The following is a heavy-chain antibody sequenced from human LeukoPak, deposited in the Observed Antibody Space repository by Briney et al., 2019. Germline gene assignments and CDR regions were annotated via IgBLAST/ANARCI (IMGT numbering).Heavy chain of an antibody. D-gene: IGHD3-22*01. Sequence: GGSLRLSCAASGFTFSSYAMSWVRQAPGKELEWVSSISSSSSYIYYADSVKGRFTISRDNAKNSLYLQMNSLRAEDTAVYYCARDRGYYDSRDAFDIWGQGTMVTVSS. CDR3: ARDRGYYDSRDAFDI. J-gene: IGHJ3*02. V-gene: IGHV3-21*01. CDR1: GFTFSSYA. CDR2: ISSSSSYI.